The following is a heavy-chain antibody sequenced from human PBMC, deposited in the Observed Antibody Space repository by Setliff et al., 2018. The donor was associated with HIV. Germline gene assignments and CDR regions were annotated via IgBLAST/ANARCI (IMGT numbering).Heavy chain of an antibody. CDR2: IYTSGST. CDR3: ARGNYYHYYYMDV. Sequence: SETLSLTCTVSGGSISSGSYYWSWIRQPAGKGLEWIGHIYTSGSTNYNPSLKSRVTISVDTSKNQFSLKLSSVTAAGTAVYYCARGNYYHYYYMDVWGKGTTVTVSS. D-gene: IGHD1-1*01. V-gene: IGHV4-61*09. CDR1: GGSISSGSYY. J-gene: IGHJ6*03.